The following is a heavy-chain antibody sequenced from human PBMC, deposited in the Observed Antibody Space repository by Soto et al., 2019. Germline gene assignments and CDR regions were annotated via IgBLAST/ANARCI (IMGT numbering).Heavy chain of an antibody. CDR2: ISYDGSNK. Sequence: GGSLRLSCAASGFTFSSYAMHWFRQAPGKGLEWVAVISYDGSNKYYADSVKGRFTISRDNSKNTLYLQMNSLRAEDTAVYYCARDLTVDIVATITSDFDLWGKGNLVTVYS. J-gene: IGHJ4*02. D-gene: IGHD5-12*01. V-gene: IGHV3-30-3*01. CDR3: ARDLTVDIVATITSDFDL. CDR1: GFTFSSYA.